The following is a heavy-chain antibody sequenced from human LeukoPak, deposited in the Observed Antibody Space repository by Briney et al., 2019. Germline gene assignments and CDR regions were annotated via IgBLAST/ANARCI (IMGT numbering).Heavy chain of an antibody. D-gene: IGHD2/OR15-2a*01. CDR3: ARDRVLHSMAQDAFDI. Sequence: ASVKVSCKASGGTFSGYAISWVRQAPGQGLEWMGWISAYNGNTNYAQKLQGRVTTTTDTSTSTAYMELRSLRSDDTAVYYCARDRVLHSMAQDAFDIWGQGTMVTVSS. V-gene: IGHV1-18*01. CDR1: GGTFSGYA. CDR2: ISAYNGNT. J-gene: IGHJ3*02.